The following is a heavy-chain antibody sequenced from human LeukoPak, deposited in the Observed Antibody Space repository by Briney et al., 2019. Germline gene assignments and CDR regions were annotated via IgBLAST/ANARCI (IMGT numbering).Heavy chain of an antibody. CDR3: VSRYSNNN. D-gene: IGHD5-12*01. CDR2: INPNSGST. CDR1: GYTFTGYY. Sequence: ASVKVSCKASGYTFTGYYMHWVRQAPGQGLEWMGWINPNSGSTNYAQKFQGRVTMTWDTSISTAYMELRRLTADDTAVYYCVSRYSNNNWGQGTLVTVSS. V-gene: IGHV1-2*02. J-gene: IGHJ4*02.